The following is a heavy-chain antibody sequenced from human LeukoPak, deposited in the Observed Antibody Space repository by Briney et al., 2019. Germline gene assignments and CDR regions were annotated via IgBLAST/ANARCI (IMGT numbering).Heavy chain of an antibody. Sequence: PGGSLRLSCAASGFTVSSNYMSWVRQAPGKGLEWVSVIYSGGSTYYADSVKGRFSISRDNSKNTLYLQMNSLRAEDTALYHCARDSPRWGYYGSGTNWFDPWGQGTLVTVSS. D-gene: IGHD3-10*01. CDR3: ARDSPRWGYYGSGTNWFDP. V-gene: IGHV3-53*01. J-gene: IGHJ5*02. CDR1: GFTVSSNY. CDR2: IYSGGST.